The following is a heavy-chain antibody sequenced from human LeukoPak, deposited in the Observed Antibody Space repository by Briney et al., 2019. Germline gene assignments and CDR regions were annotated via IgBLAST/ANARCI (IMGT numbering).Heavy chain of an antibody. D-gene: IGHD6-19*01. J-gene: IGHJ4*02. CDR3: ARFEIAVAGIDY. CDR2: IFSDGRT. V-gene: IGHV3-53*01. Sequence: PGGSLRLSCAASGFTVSNNYMSWVRQAPGKGLEWVSVIFSDGRTNYADSVKGRFTISRDNSENTLHLQMNSLRVEDTAVYHCARFEIAVAGIDYWGQGTLVTVSS. CDR1: GFTVSNNY.